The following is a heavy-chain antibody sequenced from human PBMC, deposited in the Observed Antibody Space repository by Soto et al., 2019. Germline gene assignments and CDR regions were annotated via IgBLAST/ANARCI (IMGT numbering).Heavy chain of an antibody. CDR3: ASWIRVSEVAPGY. CDR2: IKEDGSEK. Sequence: GGSLRLSCAVSGFTFSRYWMSWVRQAPGKGLEWVANIKEDGSEKYYLDSVKGRFTISRDNAKNSLYLQMSSLRDEDTAVYYCASWIRVSEVAPGYWGQGTLVTVSS. J-gene: IGHJ4*02. CDR1: GFTFSRYW. D-gene: IGHD3-3*01. V-gene: IGHV3-7*01.